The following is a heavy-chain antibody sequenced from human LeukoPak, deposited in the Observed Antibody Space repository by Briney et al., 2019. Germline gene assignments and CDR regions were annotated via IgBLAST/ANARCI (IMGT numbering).Heavy chain of an antibody. J-gene: IGHJ4*02. Sequence: PGGSLRLSCAASGFTVSSNYMSWVRQAPGKGMEWVSVIYSGGSTYYADSVKGRFTISRDNAKNSLYLQMNSLRAEDTAVYYCARGYYYGSGSYYRLYYFDYWGQGTLVTVSS. V-gene: IGHV3-66*01. CDR3: ARGYYYGSGSYYRLYYFDY. D-gene: IGHD3-10*01. CDR1: GFTVSSNY. CDR2: IYSGGST.